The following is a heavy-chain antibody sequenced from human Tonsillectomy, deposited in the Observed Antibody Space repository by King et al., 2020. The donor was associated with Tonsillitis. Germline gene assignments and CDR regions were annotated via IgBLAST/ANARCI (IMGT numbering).Heavy chain of an antibody. CDR2: ISGSGGST. Sequence: VQLVESGGGLVQPGGSLRLSCAASGFTFSSYAMNLVRQAPGKGLEWGSTISGSGGSTYYADSVKGRFTISRDNSKNTVYLQMNSLRAEDTALYFCAKDGNGDYGWEAFDIWGQGTMVTVSS. D-gene: IGHD4-17*01. J-gene: IGHJ3*02. V-gene: IGHV3-23*04. CDR3: AKDGNGDYGWEAFDI. CDR1: GFTFSSYA.